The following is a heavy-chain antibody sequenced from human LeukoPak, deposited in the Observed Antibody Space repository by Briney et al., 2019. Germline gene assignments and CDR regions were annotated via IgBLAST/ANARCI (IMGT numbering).Heavy chain of an antibody. V-gene: IGHV3-30*04. CDR3: ASPYLQTYYYDSSGYYYVPPYFDY. CDR1: GFTFGSYA. J-gene: IGHJ4*02. D-gene: IGHD3-22*01. Sequence: GGSLRLSCATSGFTFGSYAMHWVRQAPGKGLEWVAVISYDGSNKYYADSVKGRFTISRDNSKNTLYLQMNSLRAEDTAVYYCASPYLQTYYYDSSGYYYVPPYFDYWGQGTLVTVSS. CDR2: ISYDGSNK.